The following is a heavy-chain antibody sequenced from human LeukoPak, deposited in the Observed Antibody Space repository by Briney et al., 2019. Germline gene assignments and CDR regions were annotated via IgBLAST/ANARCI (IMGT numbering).Heavy chain of an antibody. D-gene: IGHD5-12*01. V-gene: IGHV1-69*04. CDR2: ISPILGRA. Sequence: SVKVSCKASGGTFSSYAFSWVRRAPGRGLEWMGRISPILGRANYAQKFQGRVTITADKSTSTAYMELSSLRPEDTAVYYCACGVATHFDYWGQGTLVTVSS. CDR3: ACGVATHFDY. J-gene: IGHJ4*02. CDR1: GGTFSSYA.